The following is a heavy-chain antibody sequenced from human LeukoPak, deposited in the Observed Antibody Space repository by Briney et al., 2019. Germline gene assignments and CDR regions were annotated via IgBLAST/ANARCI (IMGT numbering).Heavy chain of an antibody. J-gene: IGHJ6*02. Sequence: SVKVSCKASGGTLSGYAFSWVRQAPGQGLEWMGGIIPLYGTTDYAQSFQDRVTITADESTTTVYMELSNLRSEDTAVYFCARAHRKYSSRHGRDYYGMDVWGQGTTVTVSS. V-gene: IGHV1-69*13. CDR2: IIPLYGTT. CDR1: GGTLSGYA. CDR3: ARAHRKYSSRHGRDYYGMDV. D-gene: IGHD6-13*01.